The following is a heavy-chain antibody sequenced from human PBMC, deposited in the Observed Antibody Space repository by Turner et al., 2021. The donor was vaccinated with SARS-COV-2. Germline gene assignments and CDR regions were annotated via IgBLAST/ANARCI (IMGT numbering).Heavy chain of an antibody. CDR2: ISGSGGST. CDR1: GFTFSSYA. CDR3: AKVGGATLAFDI. Sequence: EVQLLESGGGLVQPGWSLRLSCAASGFTFSSYAMNWVRQGPGKGLEWVSAISGSGGSTYYADSVKGRFTISRDNSKNTLYLQMNSLRAEDTAVYYCAKVGGATLAFDIWGQGTMVTVSS. J-gene: IGHJ3*02. D-gene: IGHD1-26*01. V-gene: IGHV3-23*01.